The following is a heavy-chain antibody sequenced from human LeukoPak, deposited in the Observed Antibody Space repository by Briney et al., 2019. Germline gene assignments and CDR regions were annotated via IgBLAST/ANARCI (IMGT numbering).Heavy chain of an antibody. CDR2: INTGNGNT. CDR1: GYTFTGFT. J-gene: IGHJ4*02. Sequence: ASVKVSCKASGYTFTGFTIHWVRQAPGQRLEWMGWINTGNGNTKYSQKFQGRVTMTRDTSTSTVYMELSSLRSEDTAVYYCAREESTVTTFDYWGQGTLVTVSS. D-gene: IGHD4-17*01. V-gene: IGHV1-3*04. CDR3: AREESTVTTFDY.